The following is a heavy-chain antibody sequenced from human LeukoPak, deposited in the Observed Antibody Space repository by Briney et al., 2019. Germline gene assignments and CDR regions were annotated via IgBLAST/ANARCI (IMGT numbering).Heavy chain of an antibody. CDR2: INTVGTYI. J-gene: IGHJ4*02. CDR1: GFTFTSFS. V-gene: IGHV3-21*01. D-gene: IGHD2-15*01. Sequence: SGGSLRLSCAASGFTFTSFSFNWVRQAPGKGLEWVSSINTVGTYIYYADSVRGRFTISRDNAKNSVYLQMDSLRAEDTGVYYCARLRRNGDSGGFYYYYDYWGQGTLVTVSS. CDR3: ARLRRNGDSGGFYYYYDY.